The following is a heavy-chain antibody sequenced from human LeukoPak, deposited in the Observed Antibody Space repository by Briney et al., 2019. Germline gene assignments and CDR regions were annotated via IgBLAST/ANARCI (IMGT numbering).Heavy chain of an antibody. Sequence: ASVKVSCKASGYSFTSHDIHWVRQPTGQGLEWMGLMNPNSGNTGYAQKFQGRVTMTTDTSMKTAYIELSSLRSEDTAVYYCARAGRKYAFDYWGQGTLVTVSS. J-gene: IGHJ4*02. V-gene: IGHV1-8*01. CDR3: ARAGRKYAFDY. CDR2: MNPNSGNT. CDR1: GYSFTSHD.